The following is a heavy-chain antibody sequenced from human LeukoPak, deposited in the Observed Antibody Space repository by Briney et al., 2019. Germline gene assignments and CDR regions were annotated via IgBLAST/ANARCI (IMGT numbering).Heavy chain of an antibody. V-gene: IGHV3-30*02. J-gene: IGHJ4*02. CDR3: AKISSSAESNFDY. CDR2: IWPDGSKK. D-gene: IGHD6-25*01. Sequence: GGSLRLSCAASGFTLSTYAMHWVSQAPGKGLERVAFIWPDGSKKYYADSVKGRFAISRENSKNTVYLQMNDLRPEDTALYFCAKISSSAESNFDYWGQGTLLTVSS. CDR1: GFTLSTYA.